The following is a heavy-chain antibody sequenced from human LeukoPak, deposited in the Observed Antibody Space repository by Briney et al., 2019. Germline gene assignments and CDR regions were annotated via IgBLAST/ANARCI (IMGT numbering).Heavy chain of an antibody. CDR2: ISHDGSAQ. CDR1: GFAFNSYA. Sequence: PGRSLRLSCAVSGFAFNSYAMHWVRQAPREGLEGEAFISHDGSAQSYADSVKGRFPISRDNSKNTLYLQMNSLRPEDTAVYYCARDLSGTYMVDYWGQGTLVTVSS. CDR3: ARDLSGTYMVDY. D-gene: IGHD1-26*01. V-gene: IGHV3-30-3*01. J-gene: IGHJ4*02.